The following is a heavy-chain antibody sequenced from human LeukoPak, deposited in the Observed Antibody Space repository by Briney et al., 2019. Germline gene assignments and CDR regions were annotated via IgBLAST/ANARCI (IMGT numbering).Heavy chain of an antibody. CDR3: AREFWSGSYSDK. Sequence: SETLSLTCTVSGDSISSGNYYWTWIRQPPGKGLEWIGYIYYSGSTFYNPSLKSRVTISVDTSKNEISLKLSSVTAADTAVYYCAREFWSGSYSDKWGQGTLVTVSS. D-gene: IGHD3-3*01. CDR2: IYYSGST. V-gene: IGHV4-30-4*01. CDR1: GDSISSGNYY. J-gene: IGHJ4*02.